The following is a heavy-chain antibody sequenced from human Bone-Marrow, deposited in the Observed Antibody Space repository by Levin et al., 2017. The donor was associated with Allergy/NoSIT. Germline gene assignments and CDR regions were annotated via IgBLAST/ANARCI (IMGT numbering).Heavy chain of an antibody. Sequence: GESLKISCAASGFTVSNHYMTWVRQAPGKGLEWVSMIYSDGSTYYADSVKGRFAISRDHSKNTLYLQMNSLRAEDTAFYYCAKESSGNVWGQGIMVTVSS. CDR2: IYSDGST. CDR3: AKESSGNV. D-gene: IGHD1-14*01. V-gene: IGHV3-66*01. CDR1: GFTVSNHY. J-gene: IGHJ3*01.